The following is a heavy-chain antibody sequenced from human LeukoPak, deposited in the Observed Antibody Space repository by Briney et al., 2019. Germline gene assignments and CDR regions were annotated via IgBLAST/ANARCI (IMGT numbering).Heavy chain of an antibody. CDR2: ISGSGGST. Sequence: GGSLRLSCAASEFSVGSNYMTWVRQAPGKGLEWVSAISGSGGSTYYADSVKGRFTISRDNSKNTLYLQMNSLRAEDTAVYYCARDLWFGELMARNWFDPWGQGTLVTVSS. CDR3: ARDLWFGELMARNWFDP. D-gene: IGHD3-10*01. V-gene: IGHV3-23*01. J-gene: IGHJ5*02. CDR1: EFSVGSNY.